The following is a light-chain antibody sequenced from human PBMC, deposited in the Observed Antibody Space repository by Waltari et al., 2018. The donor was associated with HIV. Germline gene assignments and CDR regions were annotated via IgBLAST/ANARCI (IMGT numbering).Light chain of an antibody. V-gene: IGLV2-11*01. Sequence: QSVLTQPRSVSGSPGQSVTISCTGTTSDVGAYNSVSWYQQHPGKVPKLMIYDVTKRLSGVPDRFSGSKSGNTASLTISGLQAEDEADYYCCSRAGPYSALFGGGTQLTVL. CDR2: DVT. CDR3: CSRAGPYSAL. CDR1: TSDVGAYNS. J-gene: IGLJ7*01.